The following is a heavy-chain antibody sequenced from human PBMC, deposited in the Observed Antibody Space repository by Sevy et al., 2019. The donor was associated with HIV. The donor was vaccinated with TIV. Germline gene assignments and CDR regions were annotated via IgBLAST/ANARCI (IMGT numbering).Heavy chain of an antibody. CDR2: INWNGGST. D-gene: IGHD2-21*02. CDR3: TGDRSCGGACYYFDA. V-gene: IGHV3-20*04. CDR1: GFVFEDYG. J-gene: IGHJ4*02. Sequence: GGSLRLSCAASGFVFEDYGMNWVRQAPGKGLECVSGINWNGGSTGYADSVKGRFTISRDNAKNSLYLQMNSLRAEDTAIYYWTGDRSCGGACYYFDAWGKGALVTVSS.